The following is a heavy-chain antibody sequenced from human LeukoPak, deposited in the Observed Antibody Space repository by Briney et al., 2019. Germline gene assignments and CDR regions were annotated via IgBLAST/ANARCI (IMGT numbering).Heavy chain of an antibody. CDR1: GFTFSSYA. Sequence: GGSLRLSCAASGFTFSSYAMHWVRQAPGKGLEWVAVISYDGSNKYYADSVKGRFTISRDNSKNTLYLQMNSLRAEDTAVYYCAKNGLVIKPTYFDYWGQGTLVTVSS. V-gene: IGHV3-30*04. J-gene: IGHJ4*02. CDR3: AKNGLVIKPTYFDY. CDR2: ISYDGSNK. D-gene: IGHD3/OR15-3a*01.